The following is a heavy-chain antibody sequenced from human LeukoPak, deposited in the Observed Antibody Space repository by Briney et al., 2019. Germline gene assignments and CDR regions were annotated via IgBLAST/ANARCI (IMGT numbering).Heavy chain of an antibody. V-gene: IGHV3-30*03. CDR2: ISYDGSNK. D-gene: IGHD2-15*01. CDR3: ARETIVVVVAAYFDY. J-gene: IGHJ4*02. Sequence: TGGSLRLSCAASGFTFSSYWMSWVRQAPGKGLAWVAVISYDGSNKYYADSVKGRFTISRDNSKNTLYLQMNSLRAEDTAVYYCARETIVVVVAAYFDYWGQGTLVTVSS. CDR1: GFTFSSYW.